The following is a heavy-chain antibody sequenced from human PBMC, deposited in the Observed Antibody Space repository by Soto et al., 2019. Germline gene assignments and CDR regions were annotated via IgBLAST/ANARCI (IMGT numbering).Heavy chain of an antibody. Sequence: QVQLEESGPGLVKPSETLSLICSVSGVSMRNSYWTWIRQSAGKGLEWIGRISTSGNTNYNPSLNSRLTMSVDTSKNQVSLKLTSVPAADPAVYYCARGGGAPALGAPWGQGTLVTVSS. J-gene: IGHJ5*02. D-gene: IGHD3-16*01. CDR1: GVSMRNSY. V-gene: IGHV4-4*07. CDR2: ISTSGNT. CDR3: ARGGGAPALGAP.